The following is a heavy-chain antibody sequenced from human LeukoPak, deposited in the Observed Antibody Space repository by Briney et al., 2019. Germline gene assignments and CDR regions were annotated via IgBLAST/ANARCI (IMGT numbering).Heavy chain of an antibody. J-gene: IGHJ4*02. CDR2: INPTGGVT. D-gene: IGHD3-3*01. CDR1: GYSXTTYY. V-gene: IGHV1-46*01. Sequence: ASLKVACKASGYSXTTYYMHWVRQAPGQGLEWMGIINPTGGVTAYAQKFQGRVTMTRDTSTSTVYIALSSLRSEDTAVYYCARSSPPAYYDFWNGYLDYWGQGTLVTVSS. CDR3: ARSSPPAYYDFWNGYLDY.